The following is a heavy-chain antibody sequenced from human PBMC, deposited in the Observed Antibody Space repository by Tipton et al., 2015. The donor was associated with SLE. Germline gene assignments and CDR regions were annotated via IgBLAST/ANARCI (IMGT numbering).Heavy chain of an antibody. Sequence: LRLSCTVSGGSISSYYWSWIRQPPGKGLEWIGDIYYSGSTNYNPSLKSRVTISVDTSKNQFSLKLSSVAAADTAVYYCARRSSSCLSYFVYWGQGPLVTVSS. CDR3: ARRSSSCLSYFVY. CDR1: GGSISSYY. V-gene: IGHV4-59*01. D-gene: IGHD6-13*01. CDR2: IYYSGST. J-gene: IGHJ4*02.